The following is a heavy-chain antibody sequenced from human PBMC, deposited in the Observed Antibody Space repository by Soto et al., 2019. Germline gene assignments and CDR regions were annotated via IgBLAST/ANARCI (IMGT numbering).Heavy chain of an antibody. J-gene: IGHJ3*02. Sequence: QVQLVQSGTEVKKPGSSVKVSCKASGGPFSPYAISWVRQAPGQGLEWMGGIVPISGTANYAQKFQGRVTFTADESSSTAYMELSSLTYEDTAVYHCATSAVVVNAFDIWGQGTMVTVSS. CDR2: IVPISGTA. CDR3: ATSAVVVNAFDI. V-gene: IGHV1-69*12. CDR1: GGPFSPYA. D-gene: IGHD2-21*01.